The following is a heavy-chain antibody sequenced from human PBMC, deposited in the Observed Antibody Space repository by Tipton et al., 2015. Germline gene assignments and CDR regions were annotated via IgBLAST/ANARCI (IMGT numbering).Heavy chain of an antibody. Sequence: TLSLTCTVSGGSISNYYWSWIRQPPGKGLEWIGYIYDSGSTNYNPSLKSRVTISVDTSENQFSLELSSVTTADTAVYYCASSYYYGSGRNYWGQGTLVTVSS. D-gene: IGHD3-10*01. J-gene: IGHJ4*02. V-gene: IGHV4-59*01. CDR2: IYDSGST. CDR3: ASSYYYGSGRNY. CDR1: GGSISNYY.